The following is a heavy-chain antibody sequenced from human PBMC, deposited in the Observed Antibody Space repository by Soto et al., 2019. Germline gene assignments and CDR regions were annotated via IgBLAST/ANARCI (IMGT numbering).Heavy chain of an antibody. Sequence: SVKVSCKASGFTFTSSAVRWVRQARGQRLEWIGWIVVGSGNTNYAQKFQERVTITRDMSTSTAYMELSSLRSEDTAVYYCAANKYNWSYYGMDVWGQGTTVTVSS. D-gene: IGHD1-20*01. CDR2: IVVGSGNT. V-gene: IGHV1-58*01. J-gene: IGHJ6*02. CDR3: AANKYNWSYYGMDV. CDR1: GFTFTSSA.